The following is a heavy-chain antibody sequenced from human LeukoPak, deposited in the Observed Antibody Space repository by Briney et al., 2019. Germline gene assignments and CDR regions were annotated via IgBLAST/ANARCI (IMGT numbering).Heavy chain of an antibody. D-gene: IGHD3-10*01. V-gene: IGHV4-34*01. Sequence: PSETLSLTCAVYGGSFSGYYWSWIRQPPGKGLEWIGEINHSGSTNYNPSLKSRVTISVDTFKNQFSLELSSVTAADTAVYYCARVGSYGSGSYYKTGAFDIWGQGTMVTVSS. CDR2: INHSGST. J-gene: IGHJ3*02. CDR1: GGSFSGYY. CDR3: ARVGSYGSGSYYKTGAFDI.